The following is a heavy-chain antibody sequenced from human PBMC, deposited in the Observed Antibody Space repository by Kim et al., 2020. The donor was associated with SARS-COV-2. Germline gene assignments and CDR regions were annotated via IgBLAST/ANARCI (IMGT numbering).Heavy chain of an antibody. D-gene: IGHD4-17*01. CDR2: IYYSGST. J-gene: IGHJ5*02. Sequence: SETLSLTCTVSGGSISSSSYYWGWIRQPPGKGLEWIGSIYYSGSTYYNPSLKSRVTISVDTSKNQFSLKLSSVTAADTAVYYCVHDYGDPHWFDPWGQGTLVTVSS. CDR3: VHDYGDPHWFDP. V-gene: IGHV4-39*01. CDR1: GGSISSSSYY.